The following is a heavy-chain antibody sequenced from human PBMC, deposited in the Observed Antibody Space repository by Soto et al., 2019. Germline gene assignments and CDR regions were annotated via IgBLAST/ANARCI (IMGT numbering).Heavy chain of an antibody. D-gene: IGHD1-26*01. CDR1: GYSFTSYG. CDR2: ISAYNGNT. V-gene: IGHV1-18*01. J-gene: IGHJ4*02. CDR3: ARDHVVRGNYYDY. Sequence: QVQLVQSGAEVKKPGASVKVACKTSGYSFTSYGISWVRQAPGQGLEWMGWISAYNGNTNYAQKLQGRVTMTTDTSTSTVYMELRSLRSDDTAVYYCARDHVVRGNYYDYWGQGTLVTVSS.